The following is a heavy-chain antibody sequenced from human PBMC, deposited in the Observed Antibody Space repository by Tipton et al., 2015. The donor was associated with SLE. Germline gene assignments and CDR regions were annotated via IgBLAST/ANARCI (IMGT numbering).Heavy chain of an antibody. CDR3: ARGRYCSSTSCFSRYYYYYMDV. D-gene: IGHD2-2*01. CDR2: INHSGST. J-gene: IGHJ6*03. V-gene: IGHV4-34*01. CDR1: GGSFSGYY. Sequence: LSLTCAVYGGSFSGYYWSWIRQPPGKGLEWIGEINHSGSTNYNPSLKSRVTISVDTSKNQFSLKLSSVTAADTAVYYCARGRYCSSTSCFSRYYYYYMDVWGKGTTVTVSS.